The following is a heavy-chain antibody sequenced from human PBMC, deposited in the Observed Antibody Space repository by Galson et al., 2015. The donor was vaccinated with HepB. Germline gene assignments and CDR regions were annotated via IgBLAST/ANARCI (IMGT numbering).Heavy chain of an antibody. Sequence: SLRLSCAASTFIFSTYSMNWVRQAPGKGLEWVSYISSSSATIYYADSVKGRFTISRDNAKNSLYLQMNSLRAEDTAVYYCARGGLQYYFDYWGQGTLVTVSS. CDR3: ARGGLQYYFDY. D-gene: IGHD1-26*01. J-gene: IGHJ4*02. CDR2: ISSSSATI. V-gene: IGHV3-48*04. CDR1: TFIFSTYS.